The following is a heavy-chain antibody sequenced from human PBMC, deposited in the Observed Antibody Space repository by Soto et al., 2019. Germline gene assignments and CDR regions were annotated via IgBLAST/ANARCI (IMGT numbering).Heavy chain of an antibody. CDR1: GGTFHTYT. J-gene: IGHJ4*02. Sequence: SVKVSCKASGGTFHTYTFSWVRQAPGQGLEWMGSITPIYPTTNYAEKFQGRLTVTADGSTNTAYMELNSLTSEDTAVYYCARIPRYSFPTSDDLDSWGQGTLVTVSS. CDR2: ITPIYPTT. V-gene: IGHV1-69*13. CDR3: ARIPRYSFPTSDDLDS. D-gene: IGHD5-18*01.